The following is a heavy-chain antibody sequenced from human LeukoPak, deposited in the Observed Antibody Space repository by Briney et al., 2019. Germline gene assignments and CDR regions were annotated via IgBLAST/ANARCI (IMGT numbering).Heavy chain of an antibody. V-gene: IGHV1-8*01. Sequence: ASVKVSCKASGYTFTSYDINWVRQATGQGLEWMGWMNPNSGNTGYAQKFQGRVTMTRNTSISTAYMELGSLRSEDTAVYYCARGQGSHGQQLGDYWGQGTLVTVSS. CDR1: GYTFTSYD. J-gene: IGHJ4*02. D-gene: IGHD6-13*01. CDR3: ARGQGSHGQQLGDY. CDR2: MNPNSGNT.